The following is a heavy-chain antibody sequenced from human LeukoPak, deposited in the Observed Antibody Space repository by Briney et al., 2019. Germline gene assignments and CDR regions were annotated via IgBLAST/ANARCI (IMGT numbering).Heavy chain of an antibody. J-gene: IGHJ4*02. Sequence: SETLSLTCTVSGGSISSSSYYWGWIRQPPGKGLEWIGSIYYSGSTYYNPSLKSRVTISVDTSKNQFSLKLSSVTAADTAVYYCARTRSNYGDYVNYWGQGTLVTVSS. CDR1: GGSISSSSYY. D-gene: IGHD4-17*01. CDR2: IYYSGST. V-gene: IGHV4-39*07. CDR3: ARTRSNYGDYVNY.